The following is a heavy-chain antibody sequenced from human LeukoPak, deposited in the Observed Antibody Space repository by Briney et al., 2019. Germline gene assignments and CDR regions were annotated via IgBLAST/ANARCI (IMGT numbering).Heavy chain of an antibody. CDR2: MNPDGTTI. CDR3: ARDQGYSYGLYYYYGMDV. J-gene: IGHJ6*02. Sequence: QSGGSLRLSCAASGVPFSASWMHWVRQAPGKGLAWVSRMNPDGTTISYADSVKGRLTISRDNAKNTLYLQMNSLRAEDTAVYFCARDQGYSYGLYYYYGMDVWGQGTTVTVSS. V-gene: IGHV3-74*01. D-gene: IGHD5-18*01. CDR1: GVPFSASW.